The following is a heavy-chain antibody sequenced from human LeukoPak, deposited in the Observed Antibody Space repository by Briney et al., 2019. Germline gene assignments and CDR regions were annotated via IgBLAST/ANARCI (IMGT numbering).Heavy chain of an antibody. CDR1: GFTFSTYW. J-gene: IGHJ5*01. CDR3: ARGAEGHNYGELDS. Sequence: AGSLRLSCAASGFTFSTYWMHCVRQIPGKGLVWLSRIHYDGTYTTYVDSVRGRFTIPRDNTTSTLYLQMNSLRADDTAVYYCARGAEGHNYGELDSWGQGTLVTVSS. D-gene: IGHD5-18*01. CDR2: IHYDGTYT. V-gene: IGHV3-74*01.